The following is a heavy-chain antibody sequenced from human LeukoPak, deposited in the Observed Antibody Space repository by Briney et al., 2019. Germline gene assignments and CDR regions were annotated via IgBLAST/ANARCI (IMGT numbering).Heavy chain of an antibody. V-gene: IGHV4-34*01. Sequence: SETLSLTCAVYGGSFSGYYWSWIRQPPGKGLEWIGEINHSGSTNYNPSLKSRVTISADTSKNQFSLKLSSVTAADTAVYYCARGGYCSGGSCYKQFNYYYYYYGMDVWGQGTTVTVSS. J-gene: IGHJ6*02. CDR1: GGSFSGYY. CDR2: INHSGST. CDR3: ARGGYCSGGSCYKQFNYYYYYYGMDV. D-gene: IGHD2-15*01.